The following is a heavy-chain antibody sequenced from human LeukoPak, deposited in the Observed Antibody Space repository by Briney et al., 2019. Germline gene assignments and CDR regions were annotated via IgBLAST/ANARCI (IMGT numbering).Heavy chain of an antibody. CDR3: TTERAGAFDY. D-gene: IGHD3-10*01. Sequence: GGSLRLSCAASGITFTNAWMTWVRRAPGKGLEWVGRVLSKTDGGTANYAAPVKGRFTISRDDSKDTVYLQMNRLKTEDTAMYYCTTERAGAFDYWGQGTLVTVSS. V-gene: IGHV3-15*01. CDR1: GITFTNAW. J-gene: IGHJ4*02. CDR2: VLSKTDGGTA.